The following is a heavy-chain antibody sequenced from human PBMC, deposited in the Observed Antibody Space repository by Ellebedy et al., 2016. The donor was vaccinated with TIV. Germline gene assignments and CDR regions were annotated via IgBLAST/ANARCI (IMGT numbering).Heavy chain of an antibody. CDR2: IYYSGST. Sequence: SETLSLXCTVSGGSISSSSYYWGWIRQPPGKGLEWIGSIYYSGSTYYNPSLKSRVTISVDTSKNHFSLKLTSVTAADTAVYYCARDLKGSLFDWGQGTLVTVSS. CDR3: ARDLKGSLFD. V-gene: IGHV4-39*02. D-gene: IGHD3-10*01. J-gene: IGHJ4*02. CDR1: GGSISSSSYY.